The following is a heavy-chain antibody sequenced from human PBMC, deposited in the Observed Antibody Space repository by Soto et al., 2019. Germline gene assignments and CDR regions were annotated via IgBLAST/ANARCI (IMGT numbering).Heavy chain of an antibody. V-gene: IGHV4-4*07. D-gene: IGHD2-15*01. CDR3: ARDNCSGGSCYRYNWFDR. Sequence: SETLSLTCTVSGGSISSYYWSWIRQPAGKGLEWIGRIYTSGSTNYNPSLKSRVTMSVDTSKNQFSLKLSSVTAADTAVYYCARDNCSGGSCYRYNWFDRWGQGTLVTVSS. J-gene: IGHJ5*02. CDR2: IYTSGST. CDR1: GGSISSYY.